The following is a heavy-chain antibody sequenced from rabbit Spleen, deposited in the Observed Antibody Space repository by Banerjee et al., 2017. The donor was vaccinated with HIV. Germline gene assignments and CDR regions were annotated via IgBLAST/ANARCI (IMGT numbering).Heavy chain of an antibody. D-gene: IGHD2-1*01. J-gene: IGHJ4*01. CDR3: ARGSAAMTMVITGYYFNL. CDR1: GVSFSSNNY. V-gene: IGHV1S40*01. CDR2: IYTGGGDGRT. Sequence: QSLEESGGDLVKPGASLTLTCTASGVSFSSNNYMCWVRQAPGKGLEWIACIYTGGGDGRTYYASWAKGRFTISRTSSTTVTLQVTSLTAADTATYFCARGSAAMTMVITGYYFNLWGPGTLVTVS.